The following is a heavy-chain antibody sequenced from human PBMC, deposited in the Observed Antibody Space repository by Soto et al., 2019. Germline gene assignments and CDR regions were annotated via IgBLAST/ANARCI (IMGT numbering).Heavy chain of an antibody. CDR1: GYTFTGYY. CDR2: INPNSGGT. D-gene: IGHD3-22*01. V-gene: IGHV1-2*04. Sequence: ASVKVSCKASGYTFTGYYMHWVRQAPGQGLEWMGWINPNSGGTNYAQKFQGWVTMTRDTSISTAYMELSRLRSDDTAVYYCARGWYYYDSSGYYDFFDYWGQGTLVTVSS. J-gene: IGHJ4*02. CDR3: ARGWYYYDSSGYYDFFDY.